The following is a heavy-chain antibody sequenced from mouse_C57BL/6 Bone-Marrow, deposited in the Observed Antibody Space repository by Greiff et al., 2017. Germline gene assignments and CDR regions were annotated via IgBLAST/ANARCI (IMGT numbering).Heavy chain of an antibody. CDR2: IYPRSGNT. Sequence: VKLQESGAELARPGASVKLSCKASGYTFTSYGISWVKQRTGQGLEWIGEIYPRSGNTYYNEKFKGKATLTADKSSSTAYMELRSLTSEDSAVYFCAREWDDWYFDVWGTGTTVTVSS. D-gene: IGHD4-1*01. CDR3: AREWDDWYFDV. V-gene: IGHV1-81*01. J-gene: IGHJ1*03. CDR1: GYTFTSYG.